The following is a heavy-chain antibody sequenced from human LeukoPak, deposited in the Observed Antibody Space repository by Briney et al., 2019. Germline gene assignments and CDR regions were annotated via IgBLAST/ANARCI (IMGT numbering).Heavy chain of an antibody. Sequence: GGSLRLSCAASGFTFSSYGMHWVRQAPGKGLEWVAVISYDGSNKYYADSVKGRFTISRDNSKNTLYLQMNSLRAEDTAVYYCARAVEMATPFFDYWGQGTLVTVS. CDR2: ISYDGSNK. J-gene: IGHJ4*02. CDR3: ARAVEMATPFFDY. D-gene: IGHD5-24*01. CDR1: GFTFSSYG. V-gene: IGHV3-30*19.